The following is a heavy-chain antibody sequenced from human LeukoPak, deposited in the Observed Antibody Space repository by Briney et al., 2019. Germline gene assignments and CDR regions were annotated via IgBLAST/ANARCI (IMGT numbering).Heavy chain of an antibody. CDR3: AGRLGTVEYSSSPS. CDR2: IYTSGST. D-gene: IGHD6-6*01. V-gene: IGHV4-4*07. J-gene: IGHJ4*02. CDR1: GGSISSYY. Sequence: SETLSLTCTVSGGSISSYYWSWIRQPAGKGLEWIGRIYTSGSTNYNPSLKSRVTMSVDTSKNQFSLKLSSVTAADTAVYYCAGRLGTVEYSSSPSWGQGTLVTVSS.